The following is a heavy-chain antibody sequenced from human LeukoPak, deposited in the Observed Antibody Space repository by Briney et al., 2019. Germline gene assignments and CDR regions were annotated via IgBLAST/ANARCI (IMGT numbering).Heavy chain of an antibody. Sequence: GSSVKVSCKASGGSFSNFAISWVRQAPGQGLEWMGQIIPRFATTNYAQKFQGRVTLIADESADTAYMELSSLRSEDTAVYYCARERVYYYDSSGYYSGNYDAFDIWGQGTMVTVSS. D-gene: IGHD3-22*01. CDR1: GGSFSNFA. CDR3: ARERVYYYDSSGYYSGNYDAFDI. CDR2: IIPRFATT. J-gene: IGHJ3*02. V-gene: IGHV1-69*01.